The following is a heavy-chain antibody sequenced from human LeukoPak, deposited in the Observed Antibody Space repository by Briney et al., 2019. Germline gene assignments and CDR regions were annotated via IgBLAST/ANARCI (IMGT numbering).Heavy chain of an antibody. V-gene: IGHV4-61*02. CDR2: IYTSEST. CDR3: ARSCDFWSGYYALDY. J-gene: IGHJ4*02. CDR1: GGSISSSNYY. Sequence: PSETLSLTCSVSGGSISSSNYYWSWIRQPAGKGLEWIGRIYTSESTNYNPSLKSRVTISVDTSKNQFSLKLSSVTAADTAVYYCARSCDFWSGYYALDYWGQGTLVTVSS. D-gene: IGHD3-3*01.